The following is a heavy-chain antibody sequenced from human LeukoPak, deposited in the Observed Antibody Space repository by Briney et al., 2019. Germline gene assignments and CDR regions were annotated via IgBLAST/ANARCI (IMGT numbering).Heavy chain of an antibody. D-gene: IGHD3-10*02. V-gene: IGHV3-21*01. J-gene: IGHJ6*04. CDR1: GITFSSYT. CDR3: AELGITMIGGV. CDR2: ISTSSSYT. Sequence: GGSLRLSCAASGITFSSYTMNWVRQAPGEGVEWVSFISTSSSYTYYADSVKGRFTISRDNARNSLYLQINSMRDEDTAVYYCAELGITMIGGVWGKGTTVTISS.